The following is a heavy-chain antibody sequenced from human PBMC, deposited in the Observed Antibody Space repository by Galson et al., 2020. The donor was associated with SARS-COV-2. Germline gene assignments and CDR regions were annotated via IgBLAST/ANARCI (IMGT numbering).Heavy chain of an antibody. CDR2: ISGSGGLT. CDR3: AKHCPNQGESRRSPFDQ. D-gene: IGHD2-21*01. Sequence: VGSLRLTCVASGFTFRSYVMNWIRQAPGNGLEWVSSISGSGGLTYYADSVLGRFTISRDNSKNTLYLQMNSLRAEDTAIYYCAKHCPNQGESRRSPFDQWGQGTQVTVSS. J-gene: IGHJ4*02. CDR1: GFTFRSYV. V-gene: IGHV3-23*01.